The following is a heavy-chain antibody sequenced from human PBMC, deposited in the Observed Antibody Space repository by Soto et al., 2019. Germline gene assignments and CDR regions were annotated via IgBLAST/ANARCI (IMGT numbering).Heavy chain of an antibody. CDR2: IYYSGST. J-gene: IGHJ5*02. CDR3: ARVWVVPAAIRWFDP. D-gene: IGHD2-2*01. V-gene: IGHV4-59*01. Sequence: SETLSLTCTVSGGSISSYYWSWIRQPPGKGLEWIGYIYYSGSTNYNPSLKSRVTISVDTSKNQFSLKLSSVTAADTAVYYCARVWVVPAAIRWFDPWGQGTLVTVSS. CDR1: GGSISSYY.